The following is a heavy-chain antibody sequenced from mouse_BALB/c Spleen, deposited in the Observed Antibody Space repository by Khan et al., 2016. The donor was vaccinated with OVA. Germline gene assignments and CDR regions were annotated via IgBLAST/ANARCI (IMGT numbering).Heavy chain of an antibody. J-gene: IGHJ3*01. Sequence: VQLQQSGAELVRPGVSVKISCKASGYTFTDFTMHWVKLSHAMSLEWIGVISTYYGDVTCNQKFKDKATMTVDKSSTTAYMELARLTSEDSAIDYCTRGGGGNRFAYWGQGTLVTVSA. CDR1: GYTFTDFT. V-gene: IGHV1S137*01. CDR2: ISTYYGDV. CDR3: TRGGGGNRFAY.